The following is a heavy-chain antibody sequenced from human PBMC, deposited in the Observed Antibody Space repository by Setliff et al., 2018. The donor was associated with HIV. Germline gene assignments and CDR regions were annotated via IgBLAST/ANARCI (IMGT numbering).Heavy chain of an antibody. CDR2: INPKSGDT. Sequence: ASVMVSCKTSGYTFSDHNIHWVRQAPGQGLEWMGWINPKSGDTNYAQRFQGRVTMARDTSINTAYMELKRLTSDDTALYYCAKGAGGYYDQWSQGTLVTVSS. V-gene: IGHV1-2*02. D-gene: IGHD2-15*01. J-gene: IGHJ4*02. CDR3: AKGAGGYYDQ. CDR1: GYTFSDHN.